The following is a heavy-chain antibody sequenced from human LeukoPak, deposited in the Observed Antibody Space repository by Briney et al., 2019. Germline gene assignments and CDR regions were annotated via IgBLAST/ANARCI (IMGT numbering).Heavy chain of an antibody. CDR3: ARQDYYDTGTWYFDL. D-gene: IGHD3-22*01. J-gene: IGHJ2*01. CDR1: GGSISRSNW. Sequence: PSGTLSLTCAVSGGSISRSNWWSWVRQPPGKGLEWIGEIYHSGNTKYNPSLKSRVTISMDKSKNQFSLKLSSVTAADTAVYYCARQDYYDTGTWYFDLWGRGTLVTVSS. CDR2: IYHSGNT. V-gene: IGHV4-4*02.